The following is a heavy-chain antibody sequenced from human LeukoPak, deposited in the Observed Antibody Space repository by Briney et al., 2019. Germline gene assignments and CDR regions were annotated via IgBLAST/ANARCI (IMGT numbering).Heavy chain of an antibody. V-gene: IGHV3-21*01. Sequence: GGSLRLSCAASGFTFSSYSMNWVRQAPGKGLEWVSSISSSSSYIYYADSVKGRFTISRDNAKNSLYLQMNGLRAEDTAVYYCARGIHDWYFDLWGRGTLVTVSS. CDR2: ISSSSSYI. CDR1: GFTFSSYS. J-gene: IGHJ2*01. D-gene: IGHD5-18*01. CDR3: ARGIHDWYFDL.